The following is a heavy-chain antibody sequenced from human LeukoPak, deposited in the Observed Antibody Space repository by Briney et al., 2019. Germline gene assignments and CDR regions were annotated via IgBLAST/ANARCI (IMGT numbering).Heavy chain of an antibody. CDR1: GFTFDDYA. D-gene: IGHD1-26*01. J-gene: IGHJ4*02. V-gene: IGHV3-9*03. Sequence: GGSLRLSCAASGFTFDDYAMHWVRQAPGKGLELVSGISWNSGSIGYTDSVKGRFTISRDNAKNSLYLQMNSLRAEDMALYYCAKSLDESYGGAVDYWGQGTLVTVSS. CDR2: ISWNSGSI. CDR3: AKSLDESYGGAVDY.